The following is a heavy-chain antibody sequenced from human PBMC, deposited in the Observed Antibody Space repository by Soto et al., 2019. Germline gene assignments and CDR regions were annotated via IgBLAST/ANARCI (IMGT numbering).Heavy chain of an antibody. D-gene: IGHD6-13*01. V-gene: IGHV4-34*01. CDR3: ARIPRCLAKTKAAAAFCQRNNWFDP. Sequence: PSQTLSLTFALYVGSFRGYHCRWIRQPTGQARDWIWEINHSGSTNYNPSLKSRVTISVDTSKNQFSLKLSSVTAADTAVYYCARIPRCLAKTKAAAAFCQRNNWFDPWGQGTLVTVSS. J-gene: IGHJ5*02. CDR2: INHSGST. CDR1: VGSFRGYH.